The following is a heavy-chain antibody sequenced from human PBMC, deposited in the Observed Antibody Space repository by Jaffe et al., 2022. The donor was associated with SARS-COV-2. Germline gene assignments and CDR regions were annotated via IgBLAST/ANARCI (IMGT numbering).Heavy chain of an antibody. CDR1: GGSISSGSYY. CDR3: ARGITVAGTNWFDP. V-gene: IGHV4-61*02. J-gene: IGHJ5*02. D-gene: IGHD6-13*01. CDR2: IHTSGST. Sequence: QVQLQESGPGLVKPSQTLSLTCTVSGGSISSGSYYWSWIRQPAGKGLEWIGRIHTSGSTNYNPSLKSRVTISVDTSKNQFSLKMSSVTAADTAVYYCARGITVAGTNWFDPWGQGTLVTVSS.